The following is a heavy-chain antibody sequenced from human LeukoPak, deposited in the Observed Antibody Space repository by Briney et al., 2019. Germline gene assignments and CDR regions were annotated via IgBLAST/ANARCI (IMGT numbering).Heavy chain of an antibody. Sequence: PSETLSLTCPVSGGSISSYYWSWIRQPPGKGLERIGYIYDSGSTNYNPSLKSRVTISVDTSKNQFSLKLSSVTAADTAVYFCARTRHTRYFDHWGQGTLVTVSS. CDR2: IYDSGST. V-gene: IGHV4-59*01. CDR1: GGSISSYY. D-gene: IGHD2-21*01. J-gene: IGHJ4*02. CDR3: ARTRHTRYFDH.